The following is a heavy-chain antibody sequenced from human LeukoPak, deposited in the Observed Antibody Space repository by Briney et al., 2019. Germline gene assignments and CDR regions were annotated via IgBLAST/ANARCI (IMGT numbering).Heavy chain of an antibody. V-gene: IGHV3-53*01. CDR2: IYPGGET. CDR1: GFTASRTY. D-gene: IGHD6-19*01. Sequence: QSGGPLSLSCAASGFTASRTYMSWVRQAPGKGLEWVSVIYPGGETYYADFVKGRFTISRDNSKNTLYLQMNSLRAEDTAAYYCASPISGQSFDIWGQGTMVTVSS. CDR3: ASPISGQSFDI. J-gene: IGHJ3*02.